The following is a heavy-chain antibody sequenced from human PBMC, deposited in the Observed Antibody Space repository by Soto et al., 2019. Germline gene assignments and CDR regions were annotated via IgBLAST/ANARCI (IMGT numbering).Heavy chain of an antibody. CDR2: INPSGGGT. D-gene: IGHD2-21*02. J-gene: IGHJ6*02. Sequence: ASVKVSCKASGYTFTRYYIHWVRQAPGQGLEWIGMINPSGGGTNYAQKFQARVTMSRDTSTSTVYMELSSLRSDDTAVYYCARVDIVVVTHEGIYYYYYGMDVWGQGTTVTVSS. CDR1: GYTFTRYY. V-gene: IGHV1-46*01. CDR3: ARVDIVVVTHEGIYYYYYGMDV.